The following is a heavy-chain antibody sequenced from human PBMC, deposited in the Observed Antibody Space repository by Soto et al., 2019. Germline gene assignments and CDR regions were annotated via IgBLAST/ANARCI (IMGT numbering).Heavy chain of an antibody. Sequence: EVQLVESGGGLVHPGRSLRLSCTASGFTFDDYAMHWVRQAPGQGLEWVSSISWNRGNIVDEDSVRGRFTISRDIAKTSMHLQMNSLSAEDTSLYYSTKGASTSCFSAFDFWGQGTMVTVSS. D-gene: IGHD2-2*01. CDR3: TKGASTSCFSAFDF. J-gene: IGHJ3*01. V-gene: IGHV3-9*01. CDR1: GFTFDDYA. CDR2: ISWNRGNI.